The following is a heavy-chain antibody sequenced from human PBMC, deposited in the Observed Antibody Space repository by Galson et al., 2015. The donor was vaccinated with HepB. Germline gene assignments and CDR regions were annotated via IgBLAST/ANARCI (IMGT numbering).Heavy chain of an antibody. CDR3: TRDPFGQPDYYYYYGMDV. CDR2: ISGSGGST. V-gene: IGHV3-23*01. D-gene: IGHD3-10*01. CDR1: GFTFSSYA. J-gene: IGHJ6*02. Sequence: SLRLSCAASGFTFSSYAMSWVRQAPGKGLEWVSAISGSGGSTYYADSVKGRFTISRDNSKNTLYLQMDSLRTEDTAVYYCTRDPFGQPDYYYYYGMDVWGQGTTVTVSS.